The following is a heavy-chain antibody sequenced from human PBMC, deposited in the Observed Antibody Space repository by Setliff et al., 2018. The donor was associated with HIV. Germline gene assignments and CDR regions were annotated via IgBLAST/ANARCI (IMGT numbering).Heavy chain of an antibody. CDR2: LSGSGGST. D-gene: IGHD5-12*01. CDR3: AREALSRDGYSYFNY. V-gene: IGHV3-23*01. Sequence: GGSLRLSCAASELTFSNYAMTWVRQAPGKGLEWVSSLSGSGGSTYYADSVRGRFTASRDNGKNSLFLHMDSLTAEDTAVYYCAREALSRDGYSYFNYWGQGTLVTVSS. J-gene: IGHJ4*02. CDR1: ELTFSNYA.